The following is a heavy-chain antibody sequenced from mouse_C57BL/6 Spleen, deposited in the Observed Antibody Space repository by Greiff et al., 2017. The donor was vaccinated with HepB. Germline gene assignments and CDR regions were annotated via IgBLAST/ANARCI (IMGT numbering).Heavy chain of an antibody. CDR1: GYTFTDYN. CDR3: ASPYYDYDDWFAY. D-gene: IGHD2-4*01. Sequence: EVQLVESGPELVKPGASVKMSCKASGYTFTDYNMHWVKQSHGKSLEWIGYINPNNGGTSYNQKFKGKATLTVNKSSSTAYMELRSLTSEDSAVYYCASPYYDYDDWFAYWGQGTLVTVSA. CDR2: INPNNGGT. V-gene: IGHV1-22*01. J-gene: IGHJ3*01.